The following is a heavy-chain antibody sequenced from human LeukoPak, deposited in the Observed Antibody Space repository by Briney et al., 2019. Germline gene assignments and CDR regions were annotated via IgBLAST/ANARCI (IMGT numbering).Heavy chain of an antibody. CDR2: IYHSGST. V-gene: IGHV4-30-2*01. CDR1: GGSISSGGYY. J-gene: IGHJ4*02. D-gene: IGHD6-13*01. CDR3: ARDRGSSSWYPLGFDY. Sequence: SETLSLTCTVSGGSISSGGYYWSWIRQPPGKGLEWIGYIYHSGSTYYNPSLKSRVTISVDRSKNQFSLKLSSVTAADTAVYYCARDRGSSSWYPLGFDYWGQGTLVTVSS.